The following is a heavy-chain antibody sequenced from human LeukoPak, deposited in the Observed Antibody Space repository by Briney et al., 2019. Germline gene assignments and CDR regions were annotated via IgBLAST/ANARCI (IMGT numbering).Heavy chain of an antibody. D-gene: IGHD1-26*01. V-gene: IGHV4-34*01. CDR3: VKSGGYYEAFDY. CDR1: GGSFSGYY. Sequence: SETLSLTCAVYGGSFSGYYWSWIRQPPGKGLEWIGEINHSGSTNYNPSLKSRVTISVDTSKNQFSLKLSSVTAADTAVYYCVKSGGYYEAFDYWGQGTLVPVSS. J-gene: IGHJ4*02. CDR2: INHSGST.